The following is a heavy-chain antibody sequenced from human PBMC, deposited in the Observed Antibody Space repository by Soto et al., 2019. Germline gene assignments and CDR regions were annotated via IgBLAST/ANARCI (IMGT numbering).Heavy chain of an antibody. V-gene: IGHV1-18*01. CDR1: GYTFTSYG. J-gene: IGHJ6*02. D-gene: IGHD6-6*01. Sequence: QVQVMQSGAEVKKPGASVKVFCKASGYTFTSYGISWVRQAPGQGLEWMGWLSTYNRNTNYAQKLQGRVTMTTDTSTSTAYMELRSLRSDDTAVYYCWRDLYPSVFYYGMDFWGQGTTVTVSS. CDR2: LSTYNRNT. CDR3: WRDLYPSVFYYGMDF.